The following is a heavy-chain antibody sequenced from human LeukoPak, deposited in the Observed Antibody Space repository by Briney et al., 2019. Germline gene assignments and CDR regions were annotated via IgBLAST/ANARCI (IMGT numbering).Heavy chain of an antibody. D-gene: IGHD6-13*01. J-gene: IGHJ1*01. CDR2: ISAYNGNT. CDR1: GHTFTSYG. Sequence: GASVKVSCKASGHTFTSYGISWVRQAPGQGLEWMGWISAYNGNTNYAQKLQGRVTMTTDTSTSTAYMELRSLRSDDTAVYYCARSVAAAGAEYFQHWGQGTLVTVSS. V-gene: IGHV1-18*01. CDR3: ARSVAAAGAEYFQH.